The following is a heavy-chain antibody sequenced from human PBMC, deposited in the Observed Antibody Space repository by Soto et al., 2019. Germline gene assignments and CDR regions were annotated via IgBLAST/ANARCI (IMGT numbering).Heavy chain of an antibody. J-gene: IGHJ4*01. CDR1: GFIFDDFT. D-gene: IGHD6-13*01. Sequence: QAGGSLRLSCAASGFIFDDFTMHWVRLVPGKGLQWVSYINWDGRIATYADSVKGRFTISRDNTNNHLYLQMNSLRSDDTALYYCAKDEGAAVESPGDWGHGTLVTVSS. CDR2: INWDGRIA. CDR3: AKDEGAAVESPGD. V-gene: IGHV3-43*01.